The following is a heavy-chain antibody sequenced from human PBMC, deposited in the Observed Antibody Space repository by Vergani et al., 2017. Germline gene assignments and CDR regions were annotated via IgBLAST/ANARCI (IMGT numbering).Heavy chain of an antibody. Sequence: EVQLVESGGGLVKPGGSLRLSCAASGFTFSSYSMNWVRQAPGKGLEWVSYISSSSSTIYYADSVKVRFTISRDNAKNSLYLQMNSLRDEDTAVYYCARDQFYGSGSYKIPDWFDPWGQGTLVTVSS. D-gene: IGHD3-10*01. J-gene: IGHJ5*02. CDR3: ARDQFYGSGSYKIPDWFDP. CDR2: ISSSSSTI. V-gene: IGHV3-48*02. CDR1: GFTFSSYS.